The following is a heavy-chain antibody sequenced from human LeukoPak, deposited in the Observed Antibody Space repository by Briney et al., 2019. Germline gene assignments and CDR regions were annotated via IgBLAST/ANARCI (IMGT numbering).Heavy chain of an antibody. CDR3: ARRRGYTLNY. CDR2: IYYSGST. D-gene: IGHD5-12*01. Sequence: SETLSLTCTVSGGSISSYYWSWIRQPPGKGLEWIGYIYYSGSTNYNPSLKSRVAISVDTSKNQFSLKLSSVTAADTAVYYCARRRGYTLNYWGQGTLVTVSS. CDR1: GGSISSYY. J-gene: IGHJ4*02. V-gene: IGHV4-59*08.